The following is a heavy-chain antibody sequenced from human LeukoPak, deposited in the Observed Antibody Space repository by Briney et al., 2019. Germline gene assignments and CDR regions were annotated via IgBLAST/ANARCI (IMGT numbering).Heavy chain of an antibody. J-gene: IGHJ4*02. V-gene: IGHV4-59*12. CDR1: GGSMSSFY. Sequence: SETLSLTCTVSGGSMSSFYWTWIRQPPGKSLEWIGYIYYSGSTNYNPSLKSRVTISVDTSKNQFSLKLTSVTAADTAVYYCARASYSGSFHYFDYWGQGTLVTVSS. D-gene: IGHD1-26*01. CDR3: ARASYSGSFHYFDY. CDR2: IYYSGST.